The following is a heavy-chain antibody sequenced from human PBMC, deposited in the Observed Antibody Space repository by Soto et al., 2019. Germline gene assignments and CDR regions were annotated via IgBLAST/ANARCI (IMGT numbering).Heavy chain of an antibody. Sequence: QVQLVQSGAEVKKPGSSVKVSCKASGGTFSSYAISWVRQAPGQGLEWMGGIIPIFGTADYAQKFQGRVTMTADDFTSTAYMELSSLRSEDTAVYYCARHLGGHHYYYGMDVWGQGTTVTVSS. J-gene: IGHJ6*02. CDR2: IIPIFGTA. CDR1: GGTFSSYA. CDR3: ARHLGGHHYYYGMDV. V-gene: IGHV1-69*12. D-gene: IGHD3-16*01.